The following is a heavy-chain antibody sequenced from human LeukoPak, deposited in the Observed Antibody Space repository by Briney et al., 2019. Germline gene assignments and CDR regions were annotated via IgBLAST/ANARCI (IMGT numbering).Heavy chain of an antibody. CDR1: GFTFSSYE. V-gene: IGHV3-23*01. J-gene: IGHJ4*02. CDR2: IIGSGSST. CDR3: AKDRAQQLVLDF. D-gene: IGHD6-13*01. Sequence: GGSLRLSCAASGFTFSSYEMNWVRQAPGKGLEWVSAIIGSGSSTYYADSVKGRFTISRDNSKNTLFLQMNSLRAEDTAVHYCAKDRAQQLVLDFWGQGTLVTVSS.